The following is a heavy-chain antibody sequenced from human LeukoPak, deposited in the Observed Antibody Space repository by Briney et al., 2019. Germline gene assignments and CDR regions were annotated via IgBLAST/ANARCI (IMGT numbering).Heavy chain of an antibody. D-gene: IGHD2-15*01. CDR2: ISSSGSTI. CDR1: GFTFSSYE. CDR3: ARIAPPSDY. J-gene: IGHJ4*02. V-gene: IGHV3-48*03. Sequence: GGSLRLSCAASGFTFSSYEMNWVRQAPGKGLEWVSYISSSGSTIYYADSVKGRFTISRDNAKNSLYQQMNSLRAEDTAVYYCARIAPPSDYWGQGTLVTVSS.